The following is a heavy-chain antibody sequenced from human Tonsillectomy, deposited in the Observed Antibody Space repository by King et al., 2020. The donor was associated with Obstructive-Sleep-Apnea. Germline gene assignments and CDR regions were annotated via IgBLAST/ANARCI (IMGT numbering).Heavy chain of an antibody. V-gene: IGHV3-30-3*01. CDR2: ISYDGSNK. D-gene: IGHD3-22*01. J-gene: IGHJ4*02. Sequence: VQLVESGGGVVQPGRSLRLSCAASGFTFSSYAMHWVRPAPGKGLEWVAVISYDGSNKYYADSVKGRFTISRDNSKNTLYLQMNSLRAEDTAVYYCARTSYDSSGYAGYYFDYWGQGTLVTVSS. CDR3: ARTSYDSSGYAGYYFDY. CDR1: GFTFSSYA.